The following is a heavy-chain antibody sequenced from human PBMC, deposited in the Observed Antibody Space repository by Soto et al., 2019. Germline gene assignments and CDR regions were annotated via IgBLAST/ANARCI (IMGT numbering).Heavy chain of an antibody. J-gene: IGHJ1*01. D-gene: IGHD1-7*01. CDR2: IIPMFGTT. CDR1: GGTFSSYA. Sequence: SVKVSCKASGGTFSSYAINWVRQAPGQGLEWMGGIIPMFGTTKYAQRFQGRLTVSADESTSTAYMELSSLRAEDTAIYYCAKYSELPYEAYLQQWGQGTLVTVSS. V-gene: IGHV1-69*13. CDR3: AKYSELPYEAYLQQ.